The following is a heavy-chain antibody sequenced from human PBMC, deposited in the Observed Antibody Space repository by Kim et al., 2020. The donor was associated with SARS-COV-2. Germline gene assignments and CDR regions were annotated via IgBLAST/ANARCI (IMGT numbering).Heavy chain of an antibody. V-gene: IGHV3-11*01. Sequence: SVKGRFTISRHNAKNSLYLQMNSLRAEDTAVYYCAREGSYDILTGYPLDYWGQGTLVTVSS. D-gene: IGHD3-9*01. J-gene: IGHJ4*02. CDR3: AREGSYDILTGYPLDY.